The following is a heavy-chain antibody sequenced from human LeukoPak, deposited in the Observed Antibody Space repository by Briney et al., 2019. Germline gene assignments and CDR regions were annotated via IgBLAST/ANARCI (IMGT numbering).Heavy chain of an antibody. CDR1: GFTFSDSY. Sequence: GGSLRLSCAASGFTFSDSYMTWIRQAPGKGLEWVSYISNSGSSIYYADSVKGRFTTSRDNAKSSLYLRMNSRRAEDTAVYYCGRGHWGLDYWGQGALVTVSS. V-gene: IGHV3-11*04. J-gene: IGHJ4*02. CDR3: GRGHWGLDY. D-gene: IGHD7-27*01. CDR2: ISNSGSSI.